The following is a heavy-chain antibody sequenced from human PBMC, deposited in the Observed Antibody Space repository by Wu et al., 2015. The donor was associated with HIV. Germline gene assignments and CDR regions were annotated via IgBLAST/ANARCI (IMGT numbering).Heavy chain of an antibody. CDR1: GYTFINNF. D-gene: IGHD3-22*01. CDR3: ARERVDYDSAGYRAHRGYYFDY. V-gene: IGHV1-46*01. J-gene: IGHJ4*02. CDR2: INPRTDST. Sequence: QVHLVQSGAEVKKPGASVKVSCTTFGYTFINNFLHWVRQAPGQGPEWLGVINPRTDSTTYAQSFEARLTIARDTSKNTIYMQLSGLKSDDTAKYFCARERVDYDSAGYRAHRGYYFDYWGQGTLVIVSS.